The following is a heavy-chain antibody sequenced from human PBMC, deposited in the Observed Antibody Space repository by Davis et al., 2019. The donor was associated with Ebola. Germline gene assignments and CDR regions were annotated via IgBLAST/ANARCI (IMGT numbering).Heavy chain of an antibody. V-gene: IGHV4-39*01. D-gene: IGHD4-23*01. J-gene: IGHJ5*02. CDR2: IYYSGST. CDR3: ARRSTVVTPRVDP. CDR1: GGSISSSSYY. Sequence: MPGGSLRLSCTVSGGSISSSSYYWGWIRQPPGKGLEWIGSIYYSGSTYYNPSLKSRVPISVDTSKNQFSLKLSSVTAADTAVYYCARRSTVVTPRVDPWGQGTLVTVSS.